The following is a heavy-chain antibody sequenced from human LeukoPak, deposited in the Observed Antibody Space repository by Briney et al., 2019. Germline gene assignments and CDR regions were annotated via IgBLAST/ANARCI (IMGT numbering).Heavy chain of an antibody. CDR1: GGSISSYY. CDR2: IYYSGST. J-gene: IGHJ6*02. D-gene: IGHD3-3*01. Sequence: SETLSLTCTVSGGSISSYYWSWIRRPPGKGLEWIRYIYYSGSTNYNPSLKSRVTISVDTSKNQFSLKLSSVTAADTAVYYCARLGGDFWSGWKSYYYYYGMDVWGQGTTVTVSS. V-gene: IGHV4-59*08. CDR3: ARLGGDFWSGWKSYYYYYGMDV.